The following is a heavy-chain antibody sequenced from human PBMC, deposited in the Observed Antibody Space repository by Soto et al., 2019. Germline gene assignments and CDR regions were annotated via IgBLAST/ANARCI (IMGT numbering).Heavy chain of an antibody. Sequence: GASVKISCKVSGYTLTELSMQWGRQAPGKGLEWMGSFDPEDGETIYAQKFQGRVTMIEDTSTDTGYMELSSLRSEETAVYFCAFRNCTNGVCPYYYGMDVWGQGTTVTVSS. CDR1: GYTLTELS. J-gene: IGHJ6*02. D-gene: IGHD2-8*01. CDR2: FDPEDGET. CDR3: AFRNCTNGVCPYYYGMDV. V-gene: IGHV1-24*01.